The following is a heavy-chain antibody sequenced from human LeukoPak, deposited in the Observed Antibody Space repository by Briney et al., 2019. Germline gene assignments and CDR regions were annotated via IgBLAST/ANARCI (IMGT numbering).Heavy chain of an antibody. Sequence: SETLSLTCAVSRYSISSGYYWAWIRQPPGKGLEWIGSIYHSGSTYYNPSLKSRVTISVDTSKNQFSLKLSSVTAADTAVYYCVILTGSTVLYYYYYMDVWGKGTTVTVSS. V-gene: IGHV4-38-2*01. CDR1: RYSISSGYY. D-gene: IGHD1-7*01. CDR2: IYHSGST. J-gene: IGHJ6*03. CDR3: VILTGSTVLYYYYYMDV.